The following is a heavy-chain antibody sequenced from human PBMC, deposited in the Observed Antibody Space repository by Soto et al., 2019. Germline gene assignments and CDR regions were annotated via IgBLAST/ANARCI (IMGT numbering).Heavy chain of an antibody. V-gene: IGHV3-48*01. CDR2: ISSSSSTI. Sequence: VQLVESGGGLVQPGGSLRLSCAASGFTFSSYSMNWVRQAPGKGLEWVSYISSSSSTIYYADSVKGRFTISRDNAKNSLYLQMNSLRAEDTAVYYCARDKRFDPWGQGTLVTVSS. J-gene: IGHJ5*02. CDR1: GFTFSSYS. CDR3: ARDKRFDP.